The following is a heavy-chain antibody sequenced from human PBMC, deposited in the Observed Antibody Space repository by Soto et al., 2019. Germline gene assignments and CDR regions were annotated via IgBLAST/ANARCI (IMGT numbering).Heavy chain of an antibody. J-gene: IGHJ4*02. CDR2: INAGNGNT. D-gene: IGHD4-17*01. V-gene: IGHV1-3*01. CDR3: ARYGDYARLFDY. CDR1: GYTFTSYA. Sequence: ASVKVSCKASGYTFTSYAMHWVRQAPGQRLEWMGWINAGNGNTKYSQKFQGRVTITRDTSASTAYMELSSLRSEDTAVYYYARYGDYARLFDYWGQGTLVTVSS.